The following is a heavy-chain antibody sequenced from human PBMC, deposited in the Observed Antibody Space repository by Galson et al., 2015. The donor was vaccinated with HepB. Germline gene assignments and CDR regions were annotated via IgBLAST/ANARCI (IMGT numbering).Heavy chain of an antibody. D-gene: IGHD3-10*01. CDR3: ARDNPNHYYGSGSYYTPYDY. Sequence: SLRLSCAASGFTFSSYSMNWVRQAPGKGLEWVSYISSSSSYTNYADSVKGRFTISRDNAKNSLYLQMNSLRAEDTAVYYCARDNPNHYYGSGSYYTPYDYWGQGTLVTVSS. CDR1: GFTFSSYS. J-gene: IGHJ4*02. CDR2: ISSSSSYT. V-gene: IGHV3-21*05.